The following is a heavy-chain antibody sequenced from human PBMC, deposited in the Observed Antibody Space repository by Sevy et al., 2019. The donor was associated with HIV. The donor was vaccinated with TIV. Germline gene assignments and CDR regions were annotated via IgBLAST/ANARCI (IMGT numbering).Heavy chain of an antibody. V-gene: IGHV6-1*01. CDR2: TYYRSKWYK. J-gene: IGHJ6*02. CDR3: ARDPNYYDSSGYYYYYGMDV. CDR1: GDSVSSNSAA. D-gene: IGHD3-22*01. Sequence: SQTLSLTCAISGDSVSSNSAAWNWIRQSPSRGLEWLGRTYYRSKWYKDYAVSVKSRITINPETSKNQFSLQLNSVTPEDTAVYYCARDPNYYDSSGYYYYYGMDVWGQGTTVTVSS.